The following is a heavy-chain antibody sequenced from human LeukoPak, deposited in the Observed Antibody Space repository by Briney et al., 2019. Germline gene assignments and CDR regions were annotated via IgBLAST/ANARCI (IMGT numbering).Heavy chain of an antibody. D-gene: IGHD2-2*01. CDR2: ISGSGGAT. CDR3: AKDSCASTSCYWDY. CDR1: GFSFSTYA. Sequence: PGGSLTLSCAASGFSFSTYAMNWVRQSPGKGLEWLSVISGSGGATYCADSVKGRFTISRDNSKNTLYLQMNSLTAGDTAIYYCAKDSCASTSCYWDYWGQGTLVTVSS. V-gene: IGHV3-23*01. J-gene: IGHJ4*02.